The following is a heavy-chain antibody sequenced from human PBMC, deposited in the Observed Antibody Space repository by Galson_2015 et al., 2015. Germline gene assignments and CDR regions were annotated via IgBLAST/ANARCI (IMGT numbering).Heavy chain of an antibody. V-gene: IGHV4-39*01. CDR1: GGSISSTGYY. J-gene: IGHJ4*02. Sequence: SETLSLTCTVSGGSISSTGYYWGWIRQPPGEGLEWIGSIYYSGSTDYTPSLKSRVTISVDTSKNQFSLKLSSVTAADTAVYYCARLSRYYYDSSAFYHGFDYWGQGTLVTVSS. CDR2: IYYSGST. D-gene: IGHD3-22*01. CDR3: ARLSRYYYDSSAFYHGFDY.